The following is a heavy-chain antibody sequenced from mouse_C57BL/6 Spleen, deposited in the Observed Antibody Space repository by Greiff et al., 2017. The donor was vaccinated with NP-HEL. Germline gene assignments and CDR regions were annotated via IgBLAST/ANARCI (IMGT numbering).Heavy chain of an antibody. D-gene: IGHD1-1*02. V-gene: IGHV1-61*01. J-gene: IGHJ4*01. CDR3: ARDYYYYAMDY. CDR1: GYTFTSYW. CDR2: IYPSDSET. Sequence: QVQLQQPGAELVRPGSSVKLSCKASGYTFTSYWMDWVKQRPGPGLEWIGNIYPSDSETHYNQKFKDKATLTVDKSSSTAYMQLSSLTSEDSAVYYCARDYYYYAMDYWGQGTSVTVSS.